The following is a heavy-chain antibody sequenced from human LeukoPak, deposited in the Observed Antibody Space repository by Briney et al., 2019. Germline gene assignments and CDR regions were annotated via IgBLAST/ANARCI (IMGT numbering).Heavy chain of an antibody. J-gene: IGHJ4*02. CDR2: SSWNSGSI. CDR3: AKAHCSSTSCYVEY. D-gene: IGHD2-2*01. CDR1: GFTFDDYA. Sequence: PGGSLRLSCAASGFTFDDYAMHWVRQAPGKGLEWVSGSSWNSGSIGYADSVKGRFTISRDNAKNSLYLQMNSLRAEDTALYYCAKAHCSSTSCYVEYWGQGTLVTVSS. V-gene: IGHV3-9*01.